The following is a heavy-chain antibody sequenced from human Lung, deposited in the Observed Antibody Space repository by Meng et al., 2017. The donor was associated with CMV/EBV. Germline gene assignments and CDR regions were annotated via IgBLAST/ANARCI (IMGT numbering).Heavy chain of an antibody. D-gene: IGHD6-19*01. J-gene: IGHJ4*02. Sequence: LSCTVSPGSISSYYWSWIRQPPGKGLEWIGYVSDSGNTNYNPSLKSRVTISIDTSKNQFSLRLKSVTAADTAVYYCSSRRGGWPYFDFWGQGTLVTVSS. CDR3: SSRRGGWPYFDF. CDR1: PGSISSYY. V-gene: IGHV4-59*01. CDR2: VSDSGNT.